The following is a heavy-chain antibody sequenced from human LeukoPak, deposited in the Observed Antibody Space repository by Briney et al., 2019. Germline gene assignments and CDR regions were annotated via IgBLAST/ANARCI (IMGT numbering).Heavy chain of an antibody. V-gene: IGHV3-74*01. CDR1: GFPFSAYW. CDR3: IRDLGGRSGY. CDR2: INTDGTYT. Sequence: HPGGSLRLSCAASGFPFSAYWVHWVRQAPGKGLVWVSRINTDGTYTSYADSVKGRFTISRDNAKDTLYLQMNGLRAEDTAVYHCIRDLGGRSGYWGQGTLVTVSS. J-gene: IGHJ4*02. D-gene: IGHD1-26*01.